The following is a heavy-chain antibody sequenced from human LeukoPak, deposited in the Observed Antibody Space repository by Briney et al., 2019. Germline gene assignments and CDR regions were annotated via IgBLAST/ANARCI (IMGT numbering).Heavy chain of an antibody. V-gene: IGHV4-30-2*01. CDR2: INHSGST. CDR1: GGSISSGGYS. CDR3: ARGPPMGWNYVRWFDP. J-gene: IGHJ5*02. D-gene: IGHD1-7*01. Sequence: PSQTLSLTCAVSGGSISSGGYSWSWIRQPPGKGLEWIGEINHSGSTNYNPSLKSRVTISVDTSKNQFSLKLSSVTAADTAVYYCARGPPMGWNYVRWFDPWGQGTLVTVSS.